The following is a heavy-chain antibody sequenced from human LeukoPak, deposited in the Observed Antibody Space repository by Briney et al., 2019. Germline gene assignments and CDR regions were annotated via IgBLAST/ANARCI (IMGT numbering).Heavy chain of an antibody. Sequence: GGSLRLSCAASGFTFSNYWMHWVRQAPGKGVVWVSRIKADGSITSYADSVKGRFTISRDNAKNSLYLQMNSLRAGDTAVYYCARDRYSSGWNAFDIWGQGTMVTVSS. CDR3: ARDRYSSGWNAFDI. J-gene: IGHJ3*02. D-gene: IGHD6-19*01. CDR2: IKADGSIT. CDR1: GFTFSNYW. V-gene: IGHV3-74*01.